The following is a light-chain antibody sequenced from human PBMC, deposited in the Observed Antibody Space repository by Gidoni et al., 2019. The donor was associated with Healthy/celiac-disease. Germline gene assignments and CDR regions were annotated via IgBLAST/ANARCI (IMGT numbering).Light chain of an antibody. Sequence: EIVMTQSPATLSVSPGESATFSSRASQSVSSNLAWYQQKPGQAPRLLSYGASTRATGIPARFSGSGSGTEFTLTISSLQSEEFAVYYCQQYKNWPPYTFGQGTKLEIK. CDR2: GAS. CDR1: QSVSSN. V-gene: IGKV3-15*01. CDR3: QQYKNWPPYT. J-gene: IGKJ2*01.